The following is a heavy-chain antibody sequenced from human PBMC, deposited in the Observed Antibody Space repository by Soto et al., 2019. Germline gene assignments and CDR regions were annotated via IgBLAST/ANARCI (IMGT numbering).Heavy chain of an antibody. D-gene: IGHD3-9*01. CDR2: INDRGSI. CDR1: GGSFSGYY. CDR3: ARESHDILTGPPWVWYFDL. J-gene: IGHJ2*01. V-gene: IGHV4-34*01. Sequence: QVQLQQWGAGPLRPLETLSLTCGVSGGSFSGYYWAWIRQSPGKGLEWIGEINDRGSINYSPSLKSRVSISVDTSKNHYSLNLRSVTAADTDVYYCARESHDILTGPPWVWYFDLWGRGTLVTVSS.